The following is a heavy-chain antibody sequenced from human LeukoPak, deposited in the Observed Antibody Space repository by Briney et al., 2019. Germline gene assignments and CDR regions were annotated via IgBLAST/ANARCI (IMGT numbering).Heavy chain of an antibody. J-gene: IGHJ4*02. CDR1: GGSISSGGYS. CDR2: IYYSGST. CDR3: ARENSYCSSTSCYTPRIDY. D-gene: IGHD2-2*02. Sequence: SETLSLTCAVSGGSISSGGYSWSWIRQHPGKGLEWIGYIYYSGSTYYNPSLKSRVTISVDTSKNQFSLKLSSVTAADTAVYYCARENSYCSSTSCYTPRIDYWGQGTLVTVSS. V-gene: IGHV4-31*11.